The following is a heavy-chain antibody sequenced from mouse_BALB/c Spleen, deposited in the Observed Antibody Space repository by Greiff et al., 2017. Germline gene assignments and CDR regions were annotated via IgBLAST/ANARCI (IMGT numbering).Heavy chain of an antibody. J-gene: IGHJ4*01. V-gene: IGHV1S135*01. CDR2: IDPFNGGT. Sequence: EVQLVESGPELMKPGASVKISCKASGYSFTSYYMHWVKQSHGKSLEWIGYIDPFNGGTSYNQKFKGKATLTVDKSSSTAYMHLSSLTSEDSAVYYCARCTDQDYYAMDYWGQGTSVTVSS. CDR3: ARCTDQDYYAMDY. CDR1: GYSFTSYY. D-gene: IGHD1-1*01.